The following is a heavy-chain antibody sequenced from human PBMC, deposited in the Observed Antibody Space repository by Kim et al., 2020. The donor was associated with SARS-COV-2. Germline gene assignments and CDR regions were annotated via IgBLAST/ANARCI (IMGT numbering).Heavy chain of an antibody. CDR3: AKGEYYYDSSGYEL. Sequence: ADSVKGRFTDSRAKSKGTLYLQMNSMRAADTAVYYCAKGEYYYDSSGYELWGQGTLVTVSS. D-gene: IGHD3-22*01. V-gene: IGHV3-23*01. J-gene: IGHJ4*02.